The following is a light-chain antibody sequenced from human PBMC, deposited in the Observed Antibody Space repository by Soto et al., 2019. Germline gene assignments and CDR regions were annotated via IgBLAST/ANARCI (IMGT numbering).Light chain of an antibody. Sequence: EIVMTQSPATLSVCRGERATLSCRASQSVSNNLAWYQQKPGQAPRLLIYGASTRATGIPARFSGSGSGTEFTLTISSLQSEDFAVYYCQQYNNWPPWTFGQGTKVEIK. CDR3: QQYNNWPPWT. V-gene: IGKV3-15*01. J-gene: IGKJ1*01. CDR1: QSVSNN. CDR2: GAS.